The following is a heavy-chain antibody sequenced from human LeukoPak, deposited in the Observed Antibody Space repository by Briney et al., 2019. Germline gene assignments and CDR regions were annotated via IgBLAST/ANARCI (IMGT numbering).Heavy chain of an antibody. CDR1: GGSISSYY. V-gene: IGHV4-59*01. D-gene: IGHD2-21*02. CDR3: AREDCGGDCYSDY. Sequence: SETLSLTCTVSGGSISSYYWSWIRQPPGKGLEWIGYIYYSGSTNYNPSLKSRVTISEDTSKNQFSLKLSSVTAADTAVYYCAREDCGGDCYSDYWGQGTLVTVSS. CDR2: IYYSGST. J-gene: IGHJ4*02.